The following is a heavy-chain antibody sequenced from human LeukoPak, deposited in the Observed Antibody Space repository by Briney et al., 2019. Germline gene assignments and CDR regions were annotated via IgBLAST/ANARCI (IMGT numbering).Heavy chain of an antibody. D-gene: IGHD6-19*01. Sequence: ASVKVSCKASGYTFTSYGISWVRQAPGQGLEWMGWISAYNGNTNYAQKLQGRVTMTTDTSTSTAYMELRSPRSDDTAVYYCARDLAVAVIERYYGMDVWGKGTTVTVSS. CDR1: GYTFTSYG. V-gene: IGHV1-18*04. J-gene: IGHJ6*04. CDR2: ISAYNGNT. CDR3: ARDLAVAVIERYYGMDV.